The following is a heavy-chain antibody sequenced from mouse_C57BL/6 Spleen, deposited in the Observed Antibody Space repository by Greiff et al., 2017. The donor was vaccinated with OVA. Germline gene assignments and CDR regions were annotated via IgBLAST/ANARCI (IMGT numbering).Heavy chain of an antibody. J-gene: IGHJ2*01. CDR1: GFTFSDYG. CDR3: ARGWLPYFDY. Sequence: EVKLMESGGGLVKPGGSLKLSCAASGFTFSDYGMHWVRQAPEKELEWVAYISSGSSTIYYADTVKGRFTISRDNAKNTLFLQMTSLRSEDTAMYYCARGWLPYFDYWGQGTTLTVSS. D-gene: IGHD2-2*01. CDR2: ISSGSSTI. V-gene: IGHV5-17*01.